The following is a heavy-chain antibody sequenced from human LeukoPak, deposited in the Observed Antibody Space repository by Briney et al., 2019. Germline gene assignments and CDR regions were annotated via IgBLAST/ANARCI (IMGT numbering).Heavy chain of an antibody. V-gene: IGHV1-69*13. D-gene: IGHD3-22*01. J-gene: IGHJ4*02. CDR3: ARATHYDSSDYCSDY. CDR2: IIPIFGTA. Sequence: GASVKVSCKASGGTFSSYAISWVRQAPGQGLEWMGGIIPIFGTANYAQKFQGRVTITADESTSTAYMELSSLRSEDTAVYYCARATHYDSSDYCSDYWGQGTLVTVSS. CDR1: GGTFSSYA.